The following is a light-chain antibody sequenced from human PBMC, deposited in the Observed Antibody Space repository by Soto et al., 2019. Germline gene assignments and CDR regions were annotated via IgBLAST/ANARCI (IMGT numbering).Light chain of an antibody. V-gene: IGKV1-5*01. CDR1: QSIGRF. J-gene: IGKJ5*01. CDR3: QQRHMWPIT. Sequence: IHMTQSPSTLSASFGDRFTNTCRASQSIGRFLAWYQHQPGKAPKLLIYDASTLESGVPSRFSGSGSGTDFTLTISSLEPEDSAVYYCQQRHMWPITFGQGTRLEI. CDR2: DAS.